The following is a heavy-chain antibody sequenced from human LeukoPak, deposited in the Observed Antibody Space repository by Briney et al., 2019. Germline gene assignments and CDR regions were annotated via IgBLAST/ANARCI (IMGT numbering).Heavy chain of an antibody. J-gene: IGHJ4*02. D-gene: IGHD6-13*01. CDR2: IDPSDSYT. V-gene: IGHV5-10-1*01. CDR3: ARMAQVAAAGTDFDY. Sequence: GGSLKISCKGSGYSFTSYWISWVRQMPGKGLEWMGRIDPSDSYTNYSPSFQGHVTISTDKSISTAYLQWSSLKASDTAMFYCARMAQVAAAGTDFDYWGQGTLVTVSS. CDR1: GYSFTSYW.